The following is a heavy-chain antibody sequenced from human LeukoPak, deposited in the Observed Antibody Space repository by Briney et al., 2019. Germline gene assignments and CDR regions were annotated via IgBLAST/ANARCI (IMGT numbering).Heavy chain of an antibody. J-gene: IGHJ4*02. CDR2: IIPIFGTA. CDR3: ARGRSYSSGWYDFDY. Sequence: ASVKVSCKASGGTFSSYAISWVRQAPGQGLEWMGGIIPIFGTANYAQKFQGRVTITADESTSTAYMELSSLRSEDTAVYYCARGRSYSSGWYDFDYWGQGTLVTVSS. V-gene: IGHV1-69*13. D-gene: IGHD6-19*01. CDR1: GGTFSSYA.